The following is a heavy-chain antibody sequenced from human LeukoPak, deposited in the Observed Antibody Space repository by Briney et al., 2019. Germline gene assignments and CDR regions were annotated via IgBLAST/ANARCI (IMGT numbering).Heavy chain of an antibody. V-gene: IGHV1-18*01. CDR2: ISAYNGNT. J-gene: IGHJ4*02. CDR1: GYTFTSYG. Sequence: ASVKVSCKASGYTFTSYGISWVRQAPGQGLEWMGWISAYNGNTNYAQKLQGKVTMTTDTSTSTAYMELRSLRSDDTAVYYCARAPAYYDSSGYYYLSDYWGQGTLVTVSS. CDR3: ARAPAYYDSSGYYYLSDY. D-gene: IGHD3-22*01.